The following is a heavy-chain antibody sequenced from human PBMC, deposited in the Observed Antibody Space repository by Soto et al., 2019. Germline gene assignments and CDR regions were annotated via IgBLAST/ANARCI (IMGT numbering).Heavy chain of an antibody. CDR1: GFTFSRYA. CDR2: ISGVGGST. CDR3: AKDVARITIFGEGEAFDI. D-gene: IGHD3-3*01. V-gene: IGHV3-23*01. J-gene: IGHJ3*02. Sequence: EVQLLESGGGLVQPGGSLRLSCAASGFTFSRYAMSWVRQAPGKGLEWVSGISGVGGSTYYADSVKGRFTISRDNSKDTLYLQMNSLRAEDTAIYYCAKDVARITIFGEGEAFDIWGQGTMVTVFS.